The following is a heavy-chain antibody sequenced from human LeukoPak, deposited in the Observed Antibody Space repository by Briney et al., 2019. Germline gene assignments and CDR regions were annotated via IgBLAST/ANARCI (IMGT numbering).Heavy chain of an antibody. Sequence: SVKVSCKASGDTFSSYGFSWVRQAPGQGLEWLGGIIPVFRTANYAQKFQGRVTITADKSTTTAYMELRSLRSEDTAIYYCARGEAAAVTSFDSWGQGTQVTVSS. CDR3: ARGEAAAVTSFDS. J-gene: IGHJ4*02. CDR1: GDTFSSYG. CDR2: IIPVFRTA. V-gene: IGHV1-69*06. D-gene: IGHD6-13*01.